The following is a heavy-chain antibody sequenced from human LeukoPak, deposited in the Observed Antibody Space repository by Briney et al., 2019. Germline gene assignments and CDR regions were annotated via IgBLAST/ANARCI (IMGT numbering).Heavy chain of an antibody. V-gene: IGHV4-4*07. CDR2: IYNSGST. Sequence: SETLSLTCTVSGDSISFFYWNWIRQPAGKGLEWIGRIYNSGSTNYNPSLKSRVAMSVDTSKNQFSLRLTSVTAADTAAYYCASVEMAHNTEGAFVFWGLGTLVTVSS. D-gene: IGHD5-24*01. CDR1: GDSISFFY. CDR3: ASVEMAHNTEGAFVF. J-gene: IGHJ3*01.